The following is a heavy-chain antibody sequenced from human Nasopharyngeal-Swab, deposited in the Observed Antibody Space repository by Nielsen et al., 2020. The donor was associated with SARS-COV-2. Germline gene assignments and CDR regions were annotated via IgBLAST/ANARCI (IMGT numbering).Heavy chain of an antibody. Sequence: GGSLRLSCAASGFTFSSYAMSWVRQAPGKGLEWVSAISGSGGSTYYADSAKGRFTISRDNSKNTLYLQMNSLRAEDTAVYYCAKSVAAAGPDYYYGLDVWGQGTTVTVSS. CDR1: GFTFSSYA. CDR3: AKSVAAAGPDYYYGLDV. CDR2: ISGSGGST. V-gene: IGHV3-23*01. D-gene: IGHD6-13*01. J-gene: IGHJ6*02.